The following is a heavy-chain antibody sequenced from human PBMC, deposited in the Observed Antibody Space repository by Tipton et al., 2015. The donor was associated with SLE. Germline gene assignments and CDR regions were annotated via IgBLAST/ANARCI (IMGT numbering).Heavy chain of an antibody. J-gene: IGHJ3*02. Sequence: TLSLTCTVSGGSISSYYSSWIRQPPGKGLEWIGYIYTSGSTNYNPSLKSRVTISVDTSKNQFSLKLSSVTAADTAVYYCARRGGIGAFDIWGQGTMVTVSS. CDR2: IYTSGST. V-gene: IGHV4-4*08. CDR3: ARRGGIGAFDI. CDR1: GGSISSYY. D-gene: IGHD6-13*01.